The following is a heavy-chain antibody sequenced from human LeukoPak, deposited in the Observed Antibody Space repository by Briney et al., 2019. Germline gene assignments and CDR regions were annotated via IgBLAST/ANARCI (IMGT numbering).Heavy chain of an antibody. J-gene: IGHJ4*02. D-gene: IGHD2-21*01. CDR1: GFIFSTYE. V-gene: IGHV3-48*03. Sequence: GGSLRLSCAASGFIFSTYEMHWVRQAPGKGLEWVSYISTSGSTIYYADSVKGRSTFSRDNARNSLFLQMNRLRAEDTAVYYCARDGPAYSFEYWGQGTLVTVSS. CDR3: ARDGPAYSFEY. CDR2: ISTSGSTI.